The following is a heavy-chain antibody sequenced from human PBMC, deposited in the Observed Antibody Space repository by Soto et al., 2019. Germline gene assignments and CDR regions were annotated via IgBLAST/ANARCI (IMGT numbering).Heavy chain of an antibody. D-gene: IGHD6-13*01. V-gene: IGHV1-69*02. J-gene: IGHJ1*01. CDR2: IIPILGIA. CDR3: ASVGGSSSWAEYFQH. CDR1: GGTFSSYT. Sequence: QVQLVQSGAEVKKPGSSVKVSCKASGGTFSSYTISWVRQAPGQGLEWMGRIIPILGIANYAQKFQGRVTITADKSTSTAYMELSSLRSEDTAVYYCASVGGSSSWAEYFQHWGQGTVVTVSS.